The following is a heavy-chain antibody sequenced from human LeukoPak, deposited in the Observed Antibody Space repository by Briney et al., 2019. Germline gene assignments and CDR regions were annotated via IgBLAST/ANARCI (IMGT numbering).Heavy chain of an antibody. Sequence: PGGSLRLSCAASGFTFSNYAMNWVRQAPGKGLEWVSTISGSGGSTYYADSVKGRFTISRDNSKNTLYLQMNSLRAEDTAVYYCAKLPEKVVVPAAYFDYWGQGTLGTVSS. CDR2: ISGSGGST. J-gene: IGHJ4*02. CDR1: GFTFSNYA. D-gene: IGHD2-2*01. CDR3: AKLPEKVVVPAAYFDY. V-gene: IGHV3-23*01.